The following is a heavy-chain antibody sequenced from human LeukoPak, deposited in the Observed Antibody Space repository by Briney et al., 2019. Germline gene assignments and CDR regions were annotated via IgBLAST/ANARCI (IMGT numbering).Heavy chain of an antibody. CDR3: AKDFQRWLQLLGPWFDP. Sequence: GGSLRLSCAASGFTFSSYGMHWVRQAPGKGLEGVAVISYDGSNKYYADSVKGRFTISRDNSKNTLYLQMNSLRAEDTAVYYCAKDFQRWLQLLGPWFDPWGQGTLVTVSS. D-gene: IGHD5-24*01. J-gene: IGHJ5*02. V-gene: IGHV3-30*18. CDR1: GFTFSSYG. CDR2: ISYDGSNK.